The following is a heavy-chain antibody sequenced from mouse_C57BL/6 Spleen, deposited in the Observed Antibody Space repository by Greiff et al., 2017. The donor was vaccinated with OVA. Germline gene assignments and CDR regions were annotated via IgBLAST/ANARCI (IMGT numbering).Heavy chain of an antibody. V-gene: IGHV5-4*01. CDR3: ARDPPVMGY. CDR2: ISDGGSYT. Sequence: EVQLQESGGGLVKPGGSLKLSCAASGFTFSSYAMSWVRQTPEKRLEWVATISDGGSYTYYPDNVKGRFTISRDNAKNNLYLQMSHLKSEDTAMYYCARDPPVMGYWGQGTSVTVSS. CDR1: GFTFSSYA. D-gene: IGHD1-1*01. J-gene: IGHJ4*01.